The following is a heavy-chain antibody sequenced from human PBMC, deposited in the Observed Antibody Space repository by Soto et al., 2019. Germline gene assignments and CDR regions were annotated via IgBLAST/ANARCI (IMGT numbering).Heavy chain of an antibody. J-gene: IGHJ4*02. D-gene: IGHD7-27*01. CDR1: GGSISNVNDC. CDR2: IYSGGSI. Sequence: QVQLQESGPGLVKPSQTLSLTCIVSGGSISNVNDCWSWIRQRPDKGLGWIGHIYSGGSIHNNPSPTRRVPISLDTSTNQFSLKLTYVSDADTADYYCARAPSGDKVDYWGEGSLVTVSS. CDR3: ARAPSGDKVDY. V-gene: IGHV4-30-4*01.